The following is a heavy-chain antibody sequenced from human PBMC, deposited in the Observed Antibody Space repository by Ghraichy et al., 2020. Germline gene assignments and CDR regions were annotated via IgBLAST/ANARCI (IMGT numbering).Heavy chain of an antibody. D-gene: IGHD6-19*01. V-gene: IGHV4-59*08. CDR2: IYYSGST. CDR3: ARFRLSRFDP. Sequence: SETLSLTCTVSGGSISSYYWSWIRQPPGKGLEWIGYIYYSGSTNYNPSLKSRVTISVDTSKNQFSLKLSSVTAADTAVYYCARFRLSRFDPWGQGTLVTVSS. J-gene: IGHJ5*02. CDR1: GGSISSYY.